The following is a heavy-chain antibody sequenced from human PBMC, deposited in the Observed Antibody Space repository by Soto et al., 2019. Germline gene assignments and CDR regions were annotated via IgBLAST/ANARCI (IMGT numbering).Heavy chain of an antibody. CDR2: IVVGSGNT. CDR3: AAGGNYDFWSGYYRYYYGMDV. D-gene: IGHD3-3*01. CDR1: GFTFTSSA. Sequence: SVKVSCKASGFTFTSSAVQWVRQARGQRLEWIGWIVVGSGNTNYAQKFQERVTITRDMSTSTAYMELSSLRSEDTAVYYCAAGGNYDFWSGYYRYYYGMDVWGQGTTVTVSS. J-gene: IGHJ6*02. V-gene: IGHV1-58*01.